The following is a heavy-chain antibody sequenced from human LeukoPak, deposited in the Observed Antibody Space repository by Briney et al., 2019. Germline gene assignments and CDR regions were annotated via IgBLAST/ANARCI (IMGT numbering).Heavy chain of an antibody. J-gene: IGHJ4*02. CDR2: IKSKTDGGTT. CDR3: TTTSSGWYFYYFDY. Sequence: PGGSLRLSCVGSGFTFDTYWMSWVRQAPGKGLEWVGRIKSKTDGGTTDYAAPVKGRFTISRDDSKNTLYLQMNSLKTEDTAVYYCTTTSSGWYFYYFDYWGQGTLVTVSS. D-gene: IGHD6-19*01. V-gene: IGHV3-15*01. CDR1: GFTFDTYW.